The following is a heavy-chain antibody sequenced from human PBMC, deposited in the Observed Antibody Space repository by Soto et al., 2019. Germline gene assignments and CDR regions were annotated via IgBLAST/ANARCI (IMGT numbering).Heavy chain of an antibody. Sequence: ASVKVSCKASGYTFTSYYMHWVRQAPGQGLEWMGTINPSGGSTGYAQKFQGRVTMTRDTSTSTVYMEVSSLRSEDTAVYYCARDLAGLTSVLYYYGMDVWGQGTTVTVSS. CDR3: ARDLAGLTSVLYYYGMDV. J-gene: IGHJ6*02. V-gene: IGHV1-46*01. CDR2: INPSGGST. D-gene: IGHD4-4*01. CDR1: GYTFTSYY.